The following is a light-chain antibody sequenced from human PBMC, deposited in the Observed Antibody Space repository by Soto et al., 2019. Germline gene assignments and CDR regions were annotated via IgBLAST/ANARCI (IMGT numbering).Light chain of an antibody. CDR1: SSDVGSYNL. CDR3: CSYASHGKVL. V-gene: IGLV2-23*01. Sequence: ALTQPASVSESPGQSITISCTGTSSDVGSYNLVSWYQQHPGKAPKLMIYEGTKRPSGVSNRFSGSKSGNTASLTVSGLQAEDEADYYCCSYASHGKVLFGGGTKLTVL. CDR2: EGT. J-gene: IGLJ2*01.